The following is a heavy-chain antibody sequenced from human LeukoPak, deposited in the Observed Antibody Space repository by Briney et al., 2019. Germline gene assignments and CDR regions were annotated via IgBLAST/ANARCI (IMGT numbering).Heavy chain of an antibody. D-gene: IGHD6-19*01. V-gene: IGHV3-23*01. CDR3: AKCSASAYTTGWCNWIDP. CDR1: GFTFTSDA. Sequence: GGSLRLSCVASGFTFTSDAMNWVRQAPGKGLEWVSSTVSRGTTQYADSVKGRFTVSRDTSKNTLYLQMNSLRADDTAVYYCAKCSASAYTTGWCNWIDPWGQGTLVTVSS. CDR2: TVSRGTT. J-gene: IGHJ5*02.